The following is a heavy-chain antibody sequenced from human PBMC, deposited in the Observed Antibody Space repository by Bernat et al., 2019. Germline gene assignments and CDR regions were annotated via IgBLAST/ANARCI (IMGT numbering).Heavy chain of an antibody. V-gene: IGHV3-64*01. J-gene: IGHJ4*02. CDR1: GFTFSSYA. D-gene: IGHD3-10*01. CDR2: ISSNGGST. CDR3: ARGPWFGELLYLGFDY. Sequence: EVQLVESGGGLVQPGGSLRLSCAASGFTFSSYAMHWVRQAPGKGLEYVSAISSNGGSTYYATSVKSRFTISRDNSKSTLYLQMGSLRAEDMAVYYCARGPWFGELLYLGFDYWGQGTLVTVSS.